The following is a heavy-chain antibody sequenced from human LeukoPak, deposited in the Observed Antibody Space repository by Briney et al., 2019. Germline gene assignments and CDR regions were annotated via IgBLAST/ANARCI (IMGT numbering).Heavy chain of an antibody. CDR1: GFTFNSYP. V-gene: IGHV3-64*04. Sequence: GGSLRLSCSASGFTFNSYPVHWDRQAPGKGLEYVSGISRNGGSTYYADSVKGRFTISRDNAKNTLYLQMNSLRAEDTAVYYCARYQGGYYGSRSYFDYWGQGTLVTVSS. J-gene: IGHJ4*02. CDR3: ARYQGGYYGSRSYFDY. D-gene: IGHD3-10*01. CDR2: ISRNGGST.